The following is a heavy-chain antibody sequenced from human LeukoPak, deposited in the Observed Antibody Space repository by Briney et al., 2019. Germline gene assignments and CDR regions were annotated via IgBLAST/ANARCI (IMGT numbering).Heavy chain of an antibody. V-gene: IGHV6-1*01. J-gene: IGHJ4*02. CDR2: TYYRSKWYT. CDR1: GESVSSKNGA. CDR3: ARDVGTSGWHTFDY. D-gene: IGHD6-19*01. Sequence: SQTLSLTCAISGESVSSKNGAWNWIRQSPSRGLEWLGRTYYRSKWYTDYAVSMNGRITVNPDTSKNQFSLQLNSVTPDDTAVYYCARDVGTSGWHTFDYWGQGTLVTVSS.